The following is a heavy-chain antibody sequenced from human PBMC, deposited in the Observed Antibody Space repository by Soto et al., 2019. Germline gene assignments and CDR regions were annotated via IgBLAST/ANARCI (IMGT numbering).Heavy chain of an antibody. Sequence: GGSLRLSCAASGCTFSSYDMHWVRQATGKGLEWVSAIGTAGDTYYPGSVKGRFTISRENAKNSLYLQMNSLGAGDAAVYYCARVSCSGGSCYWGDAFDIWGQGTMVTVSS. CDR3: ARVSCSGGSCYWGDAFDI. V-gene: IGHV3-13*01. CDR1: GCTFSSYD. J-gene: IGHJ3*02. CDR2: IGTAGDT. D-gene: IGHD2-15*01.